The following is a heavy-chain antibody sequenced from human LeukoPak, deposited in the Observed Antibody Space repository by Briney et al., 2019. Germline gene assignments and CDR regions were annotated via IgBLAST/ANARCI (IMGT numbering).Heavy chain of an antibody. CDR2: INHSGST. Sequence: PSDTLSLTCAVYGGSFSGYYWSWIRQPPGKGLEWIGEINHSGSTNYNPSLKSRVTISVDTSKNQFSLKLSSVTAADTAVYYCARGYSYGYYAFDIWGQGTMVTVSS. J-gene: IGHJ3*02. V-gene: IGHV4-34*01. CDR1: GGSFSGYY. CDR3: ARGYSYGYYAFDI. D-gene: IGHD5-18*01.